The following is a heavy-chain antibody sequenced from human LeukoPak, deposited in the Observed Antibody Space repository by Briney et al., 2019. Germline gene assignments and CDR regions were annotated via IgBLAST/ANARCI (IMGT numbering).Heavy chain of an antibody. CDR1: GFTFSNYV. CDR2: ISDSGDDT. D-gene: IGHD1-26*01. V-gene: IGHV3-23*01. Sequence: PGGSLRLSCTGSGFTFSNYVMSWVRQAPGKRLEWVSGISDSGDDTDYADSVKGRFTISRDNSKNTLFLQMNSLRAEDTAMYYCAKGEYIVGRAPTYWGQGTLVTVSS. CDR3: AKGEYIVGRAPTY. J-gene: IGHJ4*02.